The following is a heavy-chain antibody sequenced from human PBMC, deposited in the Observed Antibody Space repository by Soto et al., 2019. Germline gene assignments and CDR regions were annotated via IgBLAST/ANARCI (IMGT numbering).Heavy chain of an antibody. J-gene: IGHJ4*02. Sequence: SETLSLTCTVSGGSISSYYWSWIRQPPGKGLEWIGYIYYSGSTNYNPSLKSRVTISVDTSKNQFSLKLSSVTAADTAVYYCASSKGWFGELRGAYFDYWGQGTLVTVSS. CDR3: ASSKGWFGELRGAYFDY. CDR1: GGSISSYY. D-gene: IGHD3-10*01. V-gene: IGHV4-59*01. CDR2: IYYSGST.